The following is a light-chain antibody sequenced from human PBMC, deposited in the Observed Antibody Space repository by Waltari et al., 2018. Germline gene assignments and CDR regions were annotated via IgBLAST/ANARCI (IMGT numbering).Light chain of an antibody. J-gene: IGKJ4*01. Sequence: DIQMTQSPSSLSASVGDRVTITCRASQNISNYLNWYEQKPGKAPKFLIYAASTLQSGVPSRFSGSGSGTDFTLTSSSLQPEDLATYFCQQSYSALSFGGGTRVEIK. CDR3: QQSYSALS. CDR1: QNISNY. CDR2: AAS. V-gene: IGKV1-39*01.